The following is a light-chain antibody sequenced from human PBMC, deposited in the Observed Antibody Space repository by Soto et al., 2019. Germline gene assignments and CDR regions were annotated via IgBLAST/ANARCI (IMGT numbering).Light chain of an antibody. CDR1: QSVLYSSNNKNY. CDR2: WAS. CDR3: QQYYSTPHT. V-gene: IGKV4-1*01. Sequence: DIVMTQSPDSLAVSLGERATINCKSSQSVLYSSNNKNYLAWYQHKPGQPPNLLISWASTRESGVPDRFSGSGSGTDFTLTISSLQAEDVAVYYCQQYYSTPHTFGQGTKLEIK. J-gene: IGKJ2*01.